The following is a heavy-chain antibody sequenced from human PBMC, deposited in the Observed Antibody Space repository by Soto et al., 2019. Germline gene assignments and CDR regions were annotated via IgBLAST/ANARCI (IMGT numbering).Heavy chain of an antibody. CDR2: IKTKADGGTP. CDR3: TTAPRY. CDR1: GLTFNNAW. V-gene: IGHV3-15*07. J-gene: IGHJ4*02. Sequence: EVQWVQSGGGLVKPGGSLRLSCVVSGLTFNNAWMDWVRQAPGKGLEWVGRIKTKADGGTPDYAAPVKGRFTISRDDSNNTLYLQLNSLKIEDAAVYYCTTAPRYWGQRTLVTVSS.